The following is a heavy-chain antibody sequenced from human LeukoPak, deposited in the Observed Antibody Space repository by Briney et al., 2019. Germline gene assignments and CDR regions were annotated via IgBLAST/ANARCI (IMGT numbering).Heavy chain of an antibody. V-gene: IGHV3-23*01. D-gene: IGHD3-22*01. CDR1: GSTFSSSA. Sequence: GGSLRLSCAASGSTFSSSAMSWVRQAPGKGLEWVSSISGSGGSTYYADSVKGRSTISRDNSKNTLYLQMNSLRAEDTAVCYCAKDPTVIVVVIPDYWGQGTLVTVSS. CDR3: AKDPTVIVVVIPDY. CDR2: ISGSGGST. J-gene: IGHJ4*02.